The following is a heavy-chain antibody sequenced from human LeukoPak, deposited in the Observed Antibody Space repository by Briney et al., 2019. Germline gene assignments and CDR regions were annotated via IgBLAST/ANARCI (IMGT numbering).Heavy chain of an antibody. J-gene: IGHJ4*02. D-gene: IGHD5-18*01. CDR1: GGSISSSNW. V-gene: IGHV4-4*02. CDR3: GRTGGYSSPLGV. CDR2: IYHSGST. Sequence: PSETLSLTCAVSGGSISSSNWWSWVRQPPGKGLEWIGEIYHSGSTNYNPFLKSRVIISVDTSKNQFSLKLTSVTAADTAVYYCGRTGGYSSPLGVWGQGTLVTVSS.